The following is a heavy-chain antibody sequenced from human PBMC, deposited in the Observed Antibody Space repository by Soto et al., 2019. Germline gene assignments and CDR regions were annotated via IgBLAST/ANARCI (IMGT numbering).Heavy chain of an antibody. Sequence: PWGSLRLSCAASGFAFSSYWMHWVRQIPGKGPVWVSRIYNDGSRTAYADSVKGRFTISRDNAKNTLYLQMSSLTVEDTAVYYCARDLSGETTPYFDLWGQGALVTVSS. CDR1: GFAFSSYW. CDR2: IYNDGSRT. J-gene: IGHJ4*02. CDR3: ARDLSGETTPYFDL. V-gene: IGHV3-74*01. D-gene: IGHD1-1*01.